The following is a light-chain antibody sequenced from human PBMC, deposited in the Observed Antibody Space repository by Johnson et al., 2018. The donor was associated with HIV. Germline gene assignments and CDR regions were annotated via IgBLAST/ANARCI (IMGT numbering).Light chain of an antibody. Sequence: QSVLTQSPSVSAAPGQKVTISCSGSSSNIGNNYVSWYQQLPGTAPKLLIYDNNQRPSGIPDRFSGSKSGTSATLAITGLQTGDEADYYCGTWDSSLRAGPYVFGTGTKVTVL. V-gene: IGLV1-51*01. CDR3: GTWDSSLRAGPYV. J-gene: IGLJ1*01. CDR2: DNN. CDR1: SSNIGNNY.